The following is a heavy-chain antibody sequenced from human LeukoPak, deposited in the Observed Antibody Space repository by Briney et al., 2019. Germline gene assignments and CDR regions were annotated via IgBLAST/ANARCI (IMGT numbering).Heavy chain of an antibody. Sequence: SETLSLTCTVSGGSFSSYYWSWIRQPPGKGLEWIGFIYHSGSTSYNPSLKSRVTISVDTSKNQFSLKLSSVTAADTAVYYCARGLRVLLWFGVWGQRTLVTVSS. CDR2: IYHSGST. V-gene: IGHV4-59*12. CDR3: ARGLRVLLWFGV. CDR1: GGSFSSYY. J-gene: IGHJ4*02. D-gene: IGHD3-10*01.